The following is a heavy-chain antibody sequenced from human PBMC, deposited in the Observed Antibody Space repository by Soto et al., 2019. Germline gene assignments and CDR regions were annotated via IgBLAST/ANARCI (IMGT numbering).Heavy chain of an antibody. J-gene: IGHJ4*02. CDR3: ASDRLTKYGEGHLYYFDY. CDR1: GGSITNTSYY. CDR2: IYYSGTT. Sequence: SETLSLTCTVSGGSITNTSYYWGWIRQPPGKGLEWMGSIYYSGTTYNNPSLKSRVTMSIDTSKNQFSLTLSSVTAADTAVYYCASDRLTKYGEGHLYYFDYWGQGALVTVSS. D-gene: IGHD3-3*01. V-gene: IGHV4-39*01.